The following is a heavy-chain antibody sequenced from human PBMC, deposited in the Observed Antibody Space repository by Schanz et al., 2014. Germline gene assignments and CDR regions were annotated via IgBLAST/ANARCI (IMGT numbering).Heavy chain of an antibody. Sequence: QVHLVQSGAEVKKPGASVKVSCKASGYTFSSHGIHWLRQAPGQRLEWMGWINTGSGDTKYSQNFQGRVTITRDTSASTAYMELRSLRSDDTAVYYCARDAADFYDILTEEDYWGQGTLVTVSS. V-gene: IGHV1-3*04. CDR3: ARDAADFYDILTEEDY. D-gene: IGHD3-9*01. CDR1: GYTFSSHG. J-gene: IGHJ4*02. CDR2: INTGSGDT.